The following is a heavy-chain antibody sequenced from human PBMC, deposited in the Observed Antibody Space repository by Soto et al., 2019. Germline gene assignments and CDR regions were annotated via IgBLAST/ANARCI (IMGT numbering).Heavy chain of an antibody. D-gene: IGHD6-13*01. CDR2: LSYDGSDK. V-gene: IGHV3-30*18. J-gene: IGHJ4*02. Sequence: GGSLRLSCEASGFTFSSCGMHWVRQAPGKGLEWVAVLSYDGSDKTYADSVKGRFTISRDNSRTTLYLQMNSLRAEDTAVYYCAKDRSSSWSFDYWGQGTLVTVSS. CDR3: AKDRSSSWSFDY. CDR1: GFTFSSCG.